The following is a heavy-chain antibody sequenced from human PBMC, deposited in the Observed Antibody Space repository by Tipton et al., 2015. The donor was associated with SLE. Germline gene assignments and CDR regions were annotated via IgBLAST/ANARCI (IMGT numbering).Heavy chain of an antibody. V-gene: IGHV4-34*01. CDR1: GGSFSGYY. D-gene: IGHD6-19*01. CDR3: ARGGEAVAGTSYFQH. J-gene: IGHJ1*01. CDR2: INHSGST. Sequence: TLSLTCAVYGGSFSGYYWSWFRQPPGKGLEWIGEINHSGSTNYNPSLKSRVAISVDTSKNQFSLKLSSVTAADTAVYYCARGGEAVAGTSYFQHWGQGTLVTVSS.